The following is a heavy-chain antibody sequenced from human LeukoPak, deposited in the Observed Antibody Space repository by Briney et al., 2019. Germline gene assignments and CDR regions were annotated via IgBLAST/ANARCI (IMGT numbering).Heavy chain of an antibody. J-gene: IGHJ4*02. D-gene: IGHD2-15*01. V-gene: IGHV4-59*08. CDR2: IYYSGST. CDR3: ARQGLSCGGSCYSIFDY. Sequence: SETLSFTCTVSGGSISSYYWSWIRQPPGKGLEWIGYIYYSGSTNYNPSLKSRVTISVDTSKNQFSLKLSSVTAADTAVYYCARQGLSCGGSCYSIFDYWGQGTLVTVSS. CDR1: GGSISSYY.